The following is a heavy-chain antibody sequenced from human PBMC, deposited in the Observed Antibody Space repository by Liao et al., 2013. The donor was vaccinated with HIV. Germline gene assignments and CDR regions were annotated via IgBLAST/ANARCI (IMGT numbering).Heavy chain of an antibody. V-gene: IGHV4-61*02. CDR2: IYTSGST. Sequence: QVQLQESGPGLVKPSQTLSLTCTVSGGSISSGSYYWSWIRQPAGKGLEWIGRIYTSGSTNYNPSLKSRVTISVDTSKNQFSLKLSSVTAADTAVYYCARRADWGSTGDAFDIWGQGDNGHRLF. CDR1: GGSISSGSYY. D-gene: IGHD7-27*01. CDR3: ARRADWGSTGDAFDI. J-gene: IGHJ3*02.